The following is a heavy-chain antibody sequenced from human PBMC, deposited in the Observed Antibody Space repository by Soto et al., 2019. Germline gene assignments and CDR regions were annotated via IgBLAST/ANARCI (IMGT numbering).Heavy chain of an antibody. CDR1: GFTFSTSV. V-gene: IGHV3-30-3*01. J-gene: IGHJ4*02. Sequence: QVQLVESGGGVVQPGGSLRLSCAASGFTFSTSVMHWVRQAPGKGLEWMAIISYGGVNKYYADSVKGRFTISRDISESTLYLQMNSLRTEDTAVYYCAREEFEDGRGHFDYWGQGTLFSVSS. CDR3: AREEFEDGRGHFDY. CDR2: ISYGGVNK. D-gene: IGHD3-22*01.